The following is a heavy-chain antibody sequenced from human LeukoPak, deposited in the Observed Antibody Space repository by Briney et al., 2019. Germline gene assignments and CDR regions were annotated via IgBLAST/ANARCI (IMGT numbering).Heavy chain of an antibody. CDR3: TSGVSGWSFDY. CDR2: IRTKINSYAT. CDR1: GFTFSGSA. D-gene: IGHD6-19*01. V-gene: IGHV3-73*01. Sequence: PGGSLRLSCAASGFTFSGSAMHWVRQASGKGLEWVGRIRTKINSYATTYAASVKGRFTISRDDSKNTTYLQMNSLKTEDTAVYYCTSGVSGWSFDYWGQGTLVTASS. J-gene: IGHJ4*02.